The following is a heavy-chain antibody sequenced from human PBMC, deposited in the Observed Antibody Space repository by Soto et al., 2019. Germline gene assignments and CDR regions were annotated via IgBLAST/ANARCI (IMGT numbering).Heavy chain of an antibody. J-gene: IGHJ5*02. D-gene: IGHD3-10*01. CDR2: IWYDGSNK. CDR1: GFTFSSYG. Sequence: GGSLRLSCAASGFTFSSYGMHWVRQAPGKGLEWVAVIWYDGSNKYYADSVKGRFTISRNNSKNTLYLQMNSLRAEDTDVYYCARDTVGRLKITMVRGVPYNWFDPWGQGTLVTVSS. V-gene: IGHV3-33*01. CDR3: ARDTVGRLKITMVRGVPYNWFDP.